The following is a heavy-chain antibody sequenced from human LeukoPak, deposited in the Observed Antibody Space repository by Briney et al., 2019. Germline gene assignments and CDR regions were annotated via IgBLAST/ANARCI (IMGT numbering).Heavy chain of an antibody. Sequence: GASVKVSCKASGYTFTGYYMHWVRQARGQGLEWMGWINPNSGGTNYAQKFQGRVTMTRDTSISAVYMELSRLRSDDTAVYYCARDGTGVYNLVQYWGQGTLVTVSS. J-gene: IGHJ4*02. V-gene: IGHV1-2*02. CDR2: INPNSGGT. CDR3: ARDGTGVYNLVQY. CDR1: GYTFTGYY. D-gene: IGHD5-24*01.